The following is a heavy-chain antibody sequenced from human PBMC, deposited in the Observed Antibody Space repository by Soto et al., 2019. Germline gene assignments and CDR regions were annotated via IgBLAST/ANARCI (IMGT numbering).Heavy chain of an antibody. CDR2: IYYSGST. J-gene: IGHJ4*02. V-gene: IGHV4-31*03. CDR3: ARDYYDSSGSKYYFDY. CDR1: GGSISSGGYY. Sequence: QVQLQESGPGLVKPSQTLSLTCTVSGGSISSGGYYWSWIRQHPGKGQEWIGYIYYSGSTYYNPSLKSRVTISVDTSKNQFSLKLSSVTAADTAVYYCARDYYDSSGSKYYFDYWGQGTLVTVSS. D-gene: IGHD3-22*01.